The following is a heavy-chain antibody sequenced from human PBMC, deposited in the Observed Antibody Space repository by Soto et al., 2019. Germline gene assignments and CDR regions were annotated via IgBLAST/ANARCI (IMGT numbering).Heavy chain of an antibody. Sequence: GGSLRLSCAASGFTFSSYSMNWVRQAPGKGLEWVSSISSSSSYIYYADSVKSRFTISRDNAKNSLYLQMNSLRAEDTAVYYCARGTERPYSSSWHGGYWGQGTLVTVSS. D-gene: IGHD6-13*01. V-gene: IGHV3-21*01. J-gene: IGHJ4*02. CDR2: ISSSSSYI. CDR3: ARGTERPYSSSWHGGY. CDR1: GFTFSSYS.